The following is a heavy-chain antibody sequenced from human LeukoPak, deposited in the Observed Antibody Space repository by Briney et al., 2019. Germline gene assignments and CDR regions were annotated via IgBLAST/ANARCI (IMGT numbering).Heavy chain of an antibody. D-gene: IGHD3-3*01. Sequence: GGSLRLSCAASGFTASSNYMSWVRQAPGKGLEWVSVIYSGGSTYYADSVKGRFTISRHNSKNTLYLQMNSLRAEDTAVYYCATRAIYDFWSGPSFDYWGQGTLVTVSS. V-gene: IGHV3-53*04. J-gene: IGHJ4*02. CDR3: ATRAIYDFWSGPSFDY. CDR2: IYSGGST. CDR1: GFTASSNY.